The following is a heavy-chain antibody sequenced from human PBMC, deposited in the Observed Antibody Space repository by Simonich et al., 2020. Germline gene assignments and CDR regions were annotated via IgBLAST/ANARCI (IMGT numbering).Heavy chain of an antibody. CDR2: IYYSGST. D-gene: IGHD2-2*01. J-gene: IGHJ6*03. V-gene: IGHV4-59*12. Sequence: QVQLQESGPGLVKPSETLSLTCTVSGGSISSYYWSWIWQPPGKGLEWIGYIYYSGSTNYNPSLKSRVTISVDTSKNQFSLKLRSLPAADTAVYYCARGGRYCSSTSCYYYYYYMDVWGKGTTVTVSS. CDR1: GGSISSYY. CDR3: ARGGRYCSSTSCYYYYYYMDV.